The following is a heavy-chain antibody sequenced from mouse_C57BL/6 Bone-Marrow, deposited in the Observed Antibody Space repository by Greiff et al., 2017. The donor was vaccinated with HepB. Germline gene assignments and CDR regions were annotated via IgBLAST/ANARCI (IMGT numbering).Heavy chain of an antibody. J-gene: IGHJ2*01. Sequence: EVQRVESGGGLVKPGGSLKLSCAASGFTFSSYAMSWVRQTPEKRLEWVATISDGGSYTYYPDNVKGRFTISRDNAKNNLYLQMSHLKSEDTAMYYCARDGHYGSSQYYFDYWGQGTTLTVSS. D-gene: IGHD1-1*01. CDR3: ARDGHYGSSQYYFDY. CDR1: GFTFSSYA. CDR2: ISDGGSYT. V-gene: IGHV5-4*01.